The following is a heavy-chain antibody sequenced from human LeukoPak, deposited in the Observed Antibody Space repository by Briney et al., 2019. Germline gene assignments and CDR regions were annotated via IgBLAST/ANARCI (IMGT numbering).Heavy chain of an antibody. V-gene: IGHV4-34*01. CDR2: INHSGST. CDR1: GGSFSGYY. J-gene: IGHJ4*02. Sequence: PSETLSLTCAVYGGSFSGYYWSWIRQPPGKGLEWIGEINHSGSTNYNPSLKSRVTMSVDTSKNQFSLKLSSVTAADTAVYYCARDEYYYGSGSYYTFDYWGQGTLVTVSS. CDR3: ARDEYYYGSGSYYTFDY. D-gene: IGHD3-10*01.